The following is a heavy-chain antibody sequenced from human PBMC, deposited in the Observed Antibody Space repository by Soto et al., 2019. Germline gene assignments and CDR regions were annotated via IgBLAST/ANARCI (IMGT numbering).Heavy chain of an antibody. CDR2: ISAYNGNT. Sequence: ASVNGSCKASAYTFTSYVISWVRQAPGQGLEWMGWISAYNGNTNYAQKLQGRVTMTTDTSTSTAYMELRSLRSDDTAVYYCARRYYDFWSGYNNWSDPWGQGTLGTVSS. J-gene: IGHJ5*02. CDR1: AYTFTSYV. V-gene: IGHV1-18*01. D-gene: IGHD3-3*01. CDR3: ARRYYDFWSGYNNWSDP.